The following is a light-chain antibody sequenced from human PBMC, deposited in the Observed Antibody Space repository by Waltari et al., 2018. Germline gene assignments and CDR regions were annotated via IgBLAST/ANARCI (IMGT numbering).Light chain of an antibody. V-gene: IGLV2-8*01. J-gene: IGLJ2*01. CDR1: SSDVGAYDY. Sequence: QSALTQPPSASGSPGQSVTISCTGTSSDVGAYDYVSWYQHHPGKAPNLLISEVSKRPSGVPVRLSGSRYGNTASLTVSGLQAEDEADYYCSSYAGSNNLVFGGGTKLTVL. CDR2: EVS. CDR3: SSYAGSNNLV.